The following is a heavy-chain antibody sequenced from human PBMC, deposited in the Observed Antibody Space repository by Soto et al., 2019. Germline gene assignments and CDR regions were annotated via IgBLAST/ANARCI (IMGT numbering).Heavy chain of an antibody. CDR3: ARDAYYDFWSGYSNWFDP. Sequence: GGSLRLSCAASGFTFSSYWMSWVRQAPGKGLEWVANIKQDGSEKYYVDSVKGRFTISRDNAKNSLYLQMNSLRAEDTAVYYCARDAYYDFWSGYSNWFDPWGQGTLVTVSS. D-gene: IGHD3-3*01. J-gene: IGHJ5*02. V-gene: IGHV3-7*01. CDR2: IKQDGSEK. CDR1: GFTFSSYW.